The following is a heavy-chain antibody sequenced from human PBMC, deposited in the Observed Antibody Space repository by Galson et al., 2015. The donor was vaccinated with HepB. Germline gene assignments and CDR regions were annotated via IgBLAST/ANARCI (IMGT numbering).Heavy chain of an antibody. V-gene: IGHV1-58*01. CDR1: GFTFTSSA. CDR3: ARVVTMIVVAGAFDI. J-gene: IGHJ3*02. D-gene: IGHD3-22*01. Sequence: SVKVSCKASGFTFTSSAVQWVRQARGQRLEWIGWIVVGSGNTNYAQKFQERVTITRDMSTSTAYMELSSLRSEDTAVYYCARVVTMIVVAGAFDIWGQGTMVTVSS. CDR2: IVVGSGNT.